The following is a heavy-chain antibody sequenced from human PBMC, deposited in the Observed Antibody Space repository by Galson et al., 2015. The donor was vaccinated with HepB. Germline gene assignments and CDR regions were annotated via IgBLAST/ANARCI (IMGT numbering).Heavy chain of an antibody. Sequence: SETLSLTCTVSGDSISTYYWSWIRQPPGKGLEWIGYIYSSGSTNYNPSLKSRVTISVDTSKNQFSLKLNSVTAADTAIYYCARDAVSRAFDTWGQGTMVAVSS. CDR2: IYSSGST. V-gene: IGHV4-59*01. D-gene: IGHD2/OR15-2a*01. CDR1: GDSISTYY. CDR3: ARDAVSRAFDT. J-gene: IGHJ3*02.